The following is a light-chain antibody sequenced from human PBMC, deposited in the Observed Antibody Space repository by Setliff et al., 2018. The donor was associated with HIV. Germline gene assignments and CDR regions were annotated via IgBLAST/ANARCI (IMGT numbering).Light chain of an antibody. CDR1: SSDIGTSNF. V-gene: IGLV2-14*03. CDR3: SSYTSSTPLYV. CDR2: GVT. J-gene: IGLJ1*01. Sequence: QSALTQPASVSGSPGQSFTISCTGPSSDIGTSNFVSWYQQHPGKAPKLIIYGVTNRPSGVSNRFSGSKSGNTASLTISGLQAEDEADYYCSSYTSSTPLYVFGIGTKVTVL.